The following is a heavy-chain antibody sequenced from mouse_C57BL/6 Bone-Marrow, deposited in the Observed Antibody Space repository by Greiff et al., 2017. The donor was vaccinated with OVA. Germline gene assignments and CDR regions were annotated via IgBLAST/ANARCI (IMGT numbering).Heavy chain of an antibody. J-gene: IGHJ4*01. CDR1: GFTFSDAW. D-gene: IGHD1-1*02. CDR2: IRHKANNHAK. V-gene: IGHV6-6*01. Sequence: EVHLVESGGGLVQPGGSMKLSCAASGFTFSDAWMDWVSQSLEKGLEWVGEIRHKANNHAKYYAESVKGRFTISRDDSKSSVYLQMNSLRAEDTGSYYGTRYGPRAMDYWGQGTSVTVSS. CDR3: TRYGPRAMDY.